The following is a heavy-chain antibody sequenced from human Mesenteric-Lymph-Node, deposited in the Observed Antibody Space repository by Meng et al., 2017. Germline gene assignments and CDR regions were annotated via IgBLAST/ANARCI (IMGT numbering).Heavy chain of an antibody. CDR2: ISSSGSTI. V-gene: IGHV3-48*03. D-gene: IGHD6-19*01. Sequence: GGSLRLSCAASGFTFSSYEMNWVRQAPGKGLEWVSYISSSGSTIYYADSVKGRFTISRDNAKNSLYLQMNSLRAEDTAVYYCARKLRGSGWYEGWFDPWGQGTLVTVSS. CDR1: GFTFSSYE. J-gene: IGHJ5*02. CDR3: ARKLRGSGWYEGWFDP.